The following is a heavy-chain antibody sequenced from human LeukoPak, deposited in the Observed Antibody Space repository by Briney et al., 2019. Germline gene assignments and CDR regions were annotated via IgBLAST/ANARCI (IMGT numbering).Heavy chain of an antibody. CDR1: GFTFDDYG. CDR3: ARGSRTGWELPGAFDI. CDR2: INWNGGST. V-gene: IGHV3-20*04. D-gene: IGHD1-26*01. Sequence: PGGSLRLSCAASGFTFDDYGMSWVRQAPGKGLEWVSGINWNGGSTGYADSVKGRFTISRDNAKNSLYLQTNSLRAEDTALYYCARGSRTGWELPGAFDIWGQGTMVTVSS. J-gene: IGHJ3*02.